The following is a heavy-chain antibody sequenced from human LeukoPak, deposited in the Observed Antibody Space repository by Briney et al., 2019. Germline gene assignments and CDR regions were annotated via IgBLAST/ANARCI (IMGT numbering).Heavy chain of an antibody. V-gene: IGHV4-34*01. D-gene: IGHD4-17*01. J-gene: IGHJ4*02. CDR1: GGSFCGYY. Sequence: SETLSLTXAVYGGSFCGYYWSWIRQAPGKGLEWIGEINHSGSTNYNPSLKSRVTISVDTSKNQFSLKLSSVTAADTAVYYCARGDYGEDYWGQGTLVTVSS. CDR3: ARGDYGEDY. CDR2: INHSGST.